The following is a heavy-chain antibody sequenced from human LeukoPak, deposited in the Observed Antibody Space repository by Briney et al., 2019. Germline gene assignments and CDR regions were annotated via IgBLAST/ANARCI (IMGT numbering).Heavy chain of an antibody. V-gene: IGHV4-59*01. CDR1: GGSISSYY. J-gene: IGHJ4*02. D-gene: IGHD6-19*01. Sequence: SETLSLTCTVSGGSISSYYWSWIRQPPGKGLEWIGYIYYSGSTNYNPSLKSRVTISVHTSKNQFSLKLSSVTAADTAVYYCARGSGWYYYWGQGTLVTVSS. CDR2: IYYSGST. CDR3: ARGSGWYYY.